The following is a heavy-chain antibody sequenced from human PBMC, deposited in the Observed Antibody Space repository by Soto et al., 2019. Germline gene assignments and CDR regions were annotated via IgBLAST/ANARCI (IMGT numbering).Heavy chain of an antibody. CDR2: ISSSGTTI. D-gene: IGHD3-3*01. Sequence: LRRSCSASGFTFSDYYMSWIRQAPGKGLEWVSYISSSGTTIYHADSVKGRFTISRDNAKNSLYLQMNSLRAEDTAVYYCARERLRTGDYWGQGTLVTVSS. CDR1: GFTFSDYY. V-gene: IGHV3-11*01. CDR3: ARERLRTGDY. J-gene: IGHJ4*02.